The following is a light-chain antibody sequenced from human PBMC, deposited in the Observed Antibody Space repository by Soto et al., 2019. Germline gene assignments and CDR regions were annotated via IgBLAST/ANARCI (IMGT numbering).Light chain of an antibody. Sequence: EIVLTQSPGTLSLSPGERATLSCRASQSVSSSYLAWYQQKPGQAPRLLIYDASSRATGIPDRFSGSGSGTDFTLTISRLEPEDLEVYYCQQYGSSKTFGQGTKVDI. CDR1: QSVSSSY. V-gene: IGKV3-20*01. J-gene: IGKJ1*01. CDR3: QQYGSSKT. CDR2: DAS.